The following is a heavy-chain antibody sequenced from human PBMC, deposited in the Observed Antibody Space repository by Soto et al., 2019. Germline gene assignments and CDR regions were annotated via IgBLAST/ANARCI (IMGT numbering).Heavy chain of an antibody. Sequence: ASVKVSCKASGYTFTSYDINWVRQATGQGLEWMGWMNPNSGNTGYAQKFQGRVTMTRNTSISTAYMELSSLRSEDTAVYYCASEVGGATTDEYYYYMDVWGKWTTVTVSS. CDR2: MNPNSGNT. D-gene: IGHD4-17*01. CDR3: ASEVGGATTDEYYYYMDV. J-gene: IGHJ6*03. CDR1: GYTFTSYD. V-gene: IGHV1-8*01.